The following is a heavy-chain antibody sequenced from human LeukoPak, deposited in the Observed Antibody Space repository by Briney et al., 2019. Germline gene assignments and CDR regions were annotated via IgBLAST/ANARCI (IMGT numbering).Heavy chain of an antibody. V-gene: IGHV3-9*01. CDR2: ISWNSGSI. J-gene: IGHJ4*02. D-gene: IGHD1-20*01. CDR1: GFTFYDYA. CDR3: AKAITGTTRFVY. Sequence: PGGSLRLSCAASGFTFYDYAMHWVRQAPGKGLEWVSGISWNSGSIGYADSVKGRFTISRDNAKNSLYLQMNSLRAEDTALYYCAKAITGTTRFVYWGQGTLVTVSS.